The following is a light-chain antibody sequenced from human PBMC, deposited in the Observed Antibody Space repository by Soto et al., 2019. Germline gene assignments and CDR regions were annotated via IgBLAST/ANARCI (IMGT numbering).Light chain of an antibody. Sequence: VLTQSPARLSLSPGERATLSCRAGQSVSDYSAWYQQKPGQPPRLLFFDASNRATGVPDRFSAGRSGTDFTLIISSLEPEDFAVYYCQQRVNWPPTFGGGTKVEI. V-gene: IGKV3-11*01. CDR3: QQRVNWPPT. CDR1: QSVSDY. CDR2: DAS. J-gene: IGKJ4*01.